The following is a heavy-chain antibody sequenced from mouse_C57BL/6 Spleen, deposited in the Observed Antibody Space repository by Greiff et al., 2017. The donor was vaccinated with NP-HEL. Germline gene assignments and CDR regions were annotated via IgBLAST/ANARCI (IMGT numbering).Heavy chain of an antibody. J-gene: IGHJ1*03. D-gene: IGHD1-1*01. CDR1: GYTFTDYN. Sequence: EVKLMESGPELVKPGASVKMSCKASGYTFTDYNMHWVKQSHGKSLEWIGYINPNNGGTSYNQKFKGKATLTVNKSSSTAYMELRSLTSEDSAVYYCARDNYGSSHNWYFDVWGTGTTVTVSS. CDR3: ARDNYGSSHNWYFDV. CDR2: INPNNGGT. V-gene: IGHV1-22*01.